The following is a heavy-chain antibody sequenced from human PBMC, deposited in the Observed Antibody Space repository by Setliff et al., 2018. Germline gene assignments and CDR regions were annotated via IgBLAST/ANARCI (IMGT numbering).Heavy chain of an antibody. CDR1: RDTFSSYG. Sequence: SVKVSCKASRDTFSSYGISWVRQAPGQGLEWMGGTIPMFGSTSYAQKFQGRVTIITDESTTTAYMELSSLGSEDTAVYCCVREGVDTRSSTDYRYYMDVWGKGTTVTVSS. CDR3: VREGVDTRSSTDYRYYMDV. CDR2: TIPMFGST. V-gene: IGHV1-69*05. D-gene: IGHD5-18*01. J-gene: IGHJ6*03.